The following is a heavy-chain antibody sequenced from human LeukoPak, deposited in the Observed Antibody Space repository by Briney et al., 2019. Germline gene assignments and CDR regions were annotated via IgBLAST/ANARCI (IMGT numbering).Heavy chain of an antibody. CDR3: ARDKGELLRYYYYYYMDV. CDR2: INPKSGGT. J-gene: IGHJ6*03. V-gene: IGHV1-2*02. Sequence: GASVKVSCKASGYTFTGYYTHWVRQAPGQGLEWMGWINPKSGGTTHAQKFQGRVTMPRDTSISTASMELSRLRSDDTSVYYCARDKGELLRYYYYYYMDVWGKGTTVTVSS. CDR1: GYTFTGYY. D-gene: IGHD1-26*01.